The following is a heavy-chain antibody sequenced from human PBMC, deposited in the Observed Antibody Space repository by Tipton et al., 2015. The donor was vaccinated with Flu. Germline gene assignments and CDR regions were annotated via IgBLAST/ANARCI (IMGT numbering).Heavy chain of an antibody. CDR3: ARGISNYNPLDY. Sequence: TLSLTCTVSGGSISSYYWSWIRRPAGKGLEWIGRIYTSGSTNYNPSLKSRVTMSVDTSKNQFSLKLSSVTAADTAVYYCARGISNYNPLDYWGQGTLVTVSS. CDR1: GGSISSYY. J-gene: IGHJ4*02. D-gene: IGHD4-11*01. CDR2: IYTSGST. V-gene: IGHV4-4*07.